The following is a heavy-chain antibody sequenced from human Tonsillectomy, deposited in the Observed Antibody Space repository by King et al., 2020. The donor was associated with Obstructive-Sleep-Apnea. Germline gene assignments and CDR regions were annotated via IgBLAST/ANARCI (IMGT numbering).Heavy chain of an antibody. CDR2: INPNSGGT. J-gene: IGHJ1*01. V-gene: IGHV1-2*02. D-gene: IGHD6-19*01. CDR3: ARENSSGWYRPVGGAEYFQH. CDR1: GYTFTGYY. Sequence: VQLVESGAEVKKPGASVKVSCKASGYTFTGYYMHWVRQAPGQGLEWMGWINPNSGGTNYAQKFQGRVTMTRDTSISTAYMELSRLRSDDTAVYYCARENSSGWYRPVGGAEYFQHWGQGTLVTVSS.